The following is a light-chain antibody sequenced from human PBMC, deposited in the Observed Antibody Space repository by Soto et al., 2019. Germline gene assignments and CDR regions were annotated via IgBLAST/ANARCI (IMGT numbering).Light chain of an antibody. CDR3: LQDYNYPYT. CDR2: AAS. CDR1: QGIRDD. J-gene: IGKJ2*01. Sequence: AIQLTQSPSSLSASVGDRVTITCRASQGIRDDLGWYQQKPGKAPKLLIYAASSLQSGVPSRFSGSGSGTDFTLTISSLQPEDFATYYCLQDYNYPYTFGRGTKLEIK. V-gene: IGKV1-6*01.